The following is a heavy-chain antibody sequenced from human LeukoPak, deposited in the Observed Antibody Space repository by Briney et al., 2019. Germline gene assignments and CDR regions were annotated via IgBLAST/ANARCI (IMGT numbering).Heavy chain of an antibody. CDR1: GYAFTYYY. CDR3: AREGGTAYAFDI. CDR2: INPSGGST. Sequence: ASVKVSCKASGYAFTYYYIHWVRQAPGQGLEWMGIINPSGGSTSYAQKFQGRVIMTRDTSTSTVYMDLSSLRSDDTAVYYCAREGGTAYAFDIWGQGTMVTASS. D-gene: IGHD2-21*02. J-gene: IGHJ3*02. V-gene: IGHV1-46*01.